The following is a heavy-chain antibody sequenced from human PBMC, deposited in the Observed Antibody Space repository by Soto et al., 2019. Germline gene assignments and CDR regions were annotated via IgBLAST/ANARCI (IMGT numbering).Heavy chain of an antibody. V-gene: IGHV3-21*01. D-gene: IGHD2-8*01. J-gene: IGHJ4*02. CDR2: ISKTSSTI. Sequence: EVQLVESGGGQVKPGGSLRLSCAASGFDFSSYSMDWVRQAPGKGVEWVSSISKTSSTISYADSVRGRFTISKDNAHNSLLLQMDGLRVEDTAVYYCPRAVLLSVYVPDFWGQGTLVTVSS. CDR3: PRAVLLSVYVPDF. CDR1: GFDFSSYS.